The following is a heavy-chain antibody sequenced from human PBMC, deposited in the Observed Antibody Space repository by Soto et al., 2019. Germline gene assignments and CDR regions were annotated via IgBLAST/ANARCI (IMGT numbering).Heavy chain of an antibody. D-gene: IGHD3-22*01. CDR3: ARPTYYNASSGPSGY. V-gene: IGHV3-48*01. J-gene: IGHJ4*02. Sequence: GGSLRLSCAASGFIFSTYYMNWVRQGPGKGLEWVSYSSSSGSTIFYTDSVKGRFTVSRDNAKNSLYLQMNSLRAEDTAVDYCARPTYYNASSGPSGYWGQGTLVTVSS. CDR1: GFIFSTYY. CDR2: SSSSGSTI.